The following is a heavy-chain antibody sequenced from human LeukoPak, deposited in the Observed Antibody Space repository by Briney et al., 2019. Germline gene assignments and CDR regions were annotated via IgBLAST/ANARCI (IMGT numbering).Heavy chain of an antibody. D-gene: IGHD3-10*01. Sequence: MTSETLSLTCAVYGGSFSGYYWSWIRQPPGKGLEWIGEINHSGSTNYNPSLKSRVTISVDTSKNQFSLKLSSVTAADTAVYYCARGGRQSCSSTSCYITMVRGVMFYFDYWGQGTLVTVSS. V-gene: IGHV4-34*01. CDR3: ARGGRQSCSSTSCYITMVRGVMFYFDY. CDR1: GGSFSGYY. J-gene: IGHJ4*02. CDR2: INHSGST.